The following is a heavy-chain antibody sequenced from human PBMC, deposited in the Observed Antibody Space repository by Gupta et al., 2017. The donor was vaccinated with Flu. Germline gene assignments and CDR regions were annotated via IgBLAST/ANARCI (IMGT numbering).Heavy chain of an antibody. CDR2: IYPGDSDT. J-gene: IGHJ4*02. D-gene: IGHD7-27*01. CDR3: ARQGNWGWYFAH. Sequence: VRQMPGKGLEWVGSIYPGDSDTTYSPSFQGHVTISADMSITTAYLQWSSLKAADTAMYFCARQGNWGWYFAHWGQGTLVTVSS. V-gene: IGHV5-51*01.